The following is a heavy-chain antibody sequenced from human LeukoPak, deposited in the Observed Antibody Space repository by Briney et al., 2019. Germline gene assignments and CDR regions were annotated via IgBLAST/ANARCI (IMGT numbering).Heavy chain of an antibody. D-gene: IGHD3-16*01. CDR3: ARDRGDPIDY. V-gene: IGHV4-39*07. Sequence: SETLSLTCTVSGGSISSSSYYWGWIRQPPGKGLEWIGSIYYSGSTYYNPSLKSRVTISVDTSKNQFSLKLSSVTAADTAVYYCARDRGDPIDYWGQGTLVTVSS. CDR2: IYYSGST. CDR1: GGSISSSSYY. J-gene: IGHJ4*02.